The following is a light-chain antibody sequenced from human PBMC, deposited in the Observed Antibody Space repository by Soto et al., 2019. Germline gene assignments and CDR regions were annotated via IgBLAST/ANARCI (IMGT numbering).Light chain of an antibody. Sequence: QAVLTQPPSVSAAPGQKVTISCSGSNSNIGNNYVSWYQQLPGTAPKLLIYDNDVRPSGIPDRFSGSKSGTSATLDITGLQTGDEAYYYCGTWDSSLSAVFGGGTKLTVL. V-gene: IGLV1-51*01. J-gene: IGLJ2*01. CDR1: NSNIGNNY. CDR3: GTWDSSLSAV. CDR2: DND.